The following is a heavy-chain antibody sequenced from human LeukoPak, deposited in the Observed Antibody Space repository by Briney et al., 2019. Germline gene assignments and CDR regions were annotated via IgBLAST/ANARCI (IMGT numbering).Heavy chain of an antibody. CDR3: ARVVESGYDFGFDY. Sequence: EASVTVSCKASGYTFTSYGISWVRQAPGQGLEWMGWISAYNGNTNYAQKLQGRVTMTTDTSTSTAYMELRSLRSDDTAVYYCARVVESGYDFGFDYWGQGTLVTVSS. CDR1: GYTFTSYG. V-gene: IGHV1-18*01. CDR2: ISAYNGNT. J-gene: IGHJ4*02. D-gene: IGHD5-12*01.